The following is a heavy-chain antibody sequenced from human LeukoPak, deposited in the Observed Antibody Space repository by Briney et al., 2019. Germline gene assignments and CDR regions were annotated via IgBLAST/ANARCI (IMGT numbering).Heavy chain of an antibody. V-gene: IGHV4-39*07. CDR3: ARQGEGYYFDY. J-gene: IGHJ4*02. CDR1: GGSISSISYY. CDR2: IYYTGST. D-gene: IGHD3-16*01. Sequence: SETLSLTCTISGGSISSISYYWGWIRQPPGKGLEWIGSIYYTGSTYYNPSLKSRVTVSVDTSKNQFSLNLSSVTAADTAVYYCARQGEGYYFDYWGQGTLVTVSS.